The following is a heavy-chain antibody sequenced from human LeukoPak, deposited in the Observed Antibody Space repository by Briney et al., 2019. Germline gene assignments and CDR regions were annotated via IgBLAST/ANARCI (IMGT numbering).Heavy chain of an antibody. Sequence: GGSLRLSCAASGFTFSSYWMHWVRHGPGKGLVWVSRINSDGSDTSYADSVRGRFTISRDNAKNTLYLQMNSLRAEDTAVYFCARDRYTGYDFDYWGQGTLVTVPS. J-gene: IGHJ4*02. CDR3: ARDRYTGYDFDY. V-gene: IGHV3-74*01. CDR1: GFTFSSYW. CDR2: INSDGSDT. D-gene: IGHD5-12*01.